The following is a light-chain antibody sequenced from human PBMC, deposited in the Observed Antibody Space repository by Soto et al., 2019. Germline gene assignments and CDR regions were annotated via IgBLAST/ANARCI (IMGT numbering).Light chain of an antibody. Sequence: EIVLTQSPGTLSLSPGERATLSCRASQSVSSSYLAWYQRKPGQAPRLLIYGASSRATGIPARFSGSGSGTDFTLSISRLEPEDFAVYYCQQYGSSPVTFGQGTKVEIK. V-gene: IGKV3-20*01. CDR1: QSVSSSY. CDR3: QQYGSSPVT. CDR2: GAS. J-gene: IGKJ1*01.